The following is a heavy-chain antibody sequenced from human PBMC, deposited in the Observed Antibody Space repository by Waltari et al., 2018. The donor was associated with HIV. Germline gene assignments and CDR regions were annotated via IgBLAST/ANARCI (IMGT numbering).Heavy chain of an antibody. J-gene: IGHJ4*02. Sequence: QVQLVQSGTEAKKPGASVNVSCMVSGYTFTGYYMHWVRQAPGQGLEWMGRINPIGGGTNPAQKFQGRVTMTWDTSISTSYLELSSLRSDDTAVYYCARDGQHYDQDYWGQGTLVTVSS. CDR2: INPIGGGT. CDR3: ARDGQHYDQDY. CDR1: GYTFTGYY. D-gene: IGHD5-12*01. V-gene: IGHV1-2*06.